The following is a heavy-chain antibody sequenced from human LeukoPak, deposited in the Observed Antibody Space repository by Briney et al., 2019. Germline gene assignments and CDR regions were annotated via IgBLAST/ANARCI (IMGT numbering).Heavy chain of an antibody. D-gene: IGHD6-19*01. J-gene: IGHJ4*02. CDR3: ARDPIAVAGHFDY. V-gene: IGHV3-30*04. CDR2: ISYDGSNK. Sequence: GGSLRLSCAASGFTFSSYAMHWVRQAPGKGLEWVAVISYDGSNKYYADSVKGRFTISRDNSKNTLYLQMNSLRAEDTAVYYCARDPIAVAGHFDYWGQGTLVTVSS. CDR1: GFTFSSYA.